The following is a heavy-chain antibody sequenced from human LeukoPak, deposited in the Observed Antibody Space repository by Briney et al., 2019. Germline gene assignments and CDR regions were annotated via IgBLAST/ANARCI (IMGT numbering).Heavy chain of an antibody. Sequence: GGSLRLSCAASGFTFSSYEMNWVRQAPGKGLEWVSYISSSGSTIYYTDSVKGRFTISRDNAKNSLYLQMNSLRAEDTAVYYCAKEGGVYSTPYYMDVWGKGTTVTVSS. CDR2: ISSSGSTI. V-gene: IGHV3-48*03. J-gene: IGHJ6*03. CDR3: AKEGGVYSTPYYMDV. D-gene: IGHD1-26*01. CDR1: GFTFSSYE.